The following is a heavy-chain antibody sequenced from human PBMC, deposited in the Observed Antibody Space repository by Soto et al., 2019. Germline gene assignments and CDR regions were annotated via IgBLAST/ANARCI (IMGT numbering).Heavy chain of an antibody. Sequence: PGGSLRLSCAASGFTFSSYGMHWVRQAPGKGLEWVAVIWYDGSNKYYADSVKGRFTISRDNSKNTLYLQMNSLRAEDTAVYYCARDGRGVRDYYYYYMDVWGKGTTVTVSS. J-gene: IGHJ6*03. CDR1: GFTFSSYG. CDR3: ARDGRGVRDYYYYYMDV. V-gene: IGHV3-33*01. D-gene: IGHD3-10*01. CDR2: IWYDGSNK.